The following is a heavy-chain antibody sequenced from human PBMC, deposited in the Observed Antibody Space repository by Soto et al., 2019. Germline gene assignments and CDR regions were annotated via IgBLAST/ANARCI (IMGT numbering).Heavy chain of an antibody. CDR2: ISSSGSTI. CDR3: ARDSQSIAARPYFDY. J-gene: IGHJ4*02. D-gene: IGHD6-6*01. V-gene: IGHV3-48*03. Sequence: GSLRLSCAASGFTFSSYEMNWVRQAPGKGLEWVSYISSSGSTIYYADSVKGRFTISRDNAKNSLYLQMNSLRAEDTAVYYCARDSQSIAARPYFDYWGQGTLVTVSS. CDR1: GFTFSSYE.